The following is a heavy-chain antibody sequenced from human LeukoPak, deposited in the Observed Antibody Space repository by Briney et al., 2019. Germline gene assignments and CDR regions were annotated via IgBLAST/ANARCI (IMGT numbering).Heavy chain of an antibody. Sequence: GASVKVSCKASGGTFSSYAISWVRQAPGQGLEWMGGIIPIFGTANYAQKLQGRVTMTTDTSTSTAYMELRSLRSDDTAVYYCARVEQQLVYYYYYMDVWGKGTTVTVSS. CDR2: IIPIFGTA. V-gene: IGHV1-69*05. CDR1: GGTFSSYA. D-gene: IGHD6-13*01. CDR3: ARVEQQLVYYYYYMDV. J-gene: IGHJ6*03.